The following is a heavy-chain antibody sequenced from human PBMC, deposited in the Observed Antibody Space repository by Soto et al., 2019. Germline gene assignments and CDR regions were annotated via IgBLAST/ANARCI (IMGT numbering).Heavy chain of an antibody. Sequence: SVKLCWEACRVGYDSYAMSCLRHSTKQGLEWMGGIIPIFGTANYAQKFQGRVTITADESKSKAYMELSSLRSEDTAVYYCAIPAGRTVTKRPFDYWGQAILVTSPQ. V-gene: IGHV1-69*13. CDR2: IIPIFGTA. J-gene: IGHJ4*02. D-gene: IGHD4-4*01. CDR3: AIPAGRTVTKRPFDY. CDR1: RVGYDSYA.